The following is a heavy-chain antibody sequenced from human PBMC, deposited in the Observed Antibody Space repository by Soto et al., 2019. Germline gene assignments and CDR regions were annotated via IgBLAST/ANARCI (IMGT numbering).Heavy chain of an antibody. CDR2: IYDSGIT. V-gene: IGHV4-4*07. Sequence: SDTLSLTCTFSGGSISSDNWSWLQQPAGKGLERIGRIYDSGITNYNPSLKTRINMSRDMSKTHFSLKLNSVKAADTAVDSCACSHSKPGDPIWDVFDFWGHGTKVT. CDR3: ACSHSKPGDPIWDVFDF. J-gene: IGHJ3*01. CDR1: GGSISSDN. D-gene: IGHD2-15*01.